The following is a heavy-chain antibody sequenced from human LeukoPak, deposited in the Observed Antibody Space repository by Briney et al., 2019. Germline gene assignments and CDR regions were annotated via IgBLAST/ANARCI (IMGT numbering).Heavy chain of an antibody. CDR1: GSSISSSNW. D-gene: IGHD3-22*01. V-gene: IGHV4-4*02. CDR3: ARAGDYYDSSGYSLDY. J-gene: IGHJ4*02. CDR2: IYHSGST. Sequence: SGTLSLTCAVSGSSISSSNWWSWVRQPPGKGLEWIGEIYHSGSTNYNPSLKSRVTISVDKSKNQFSLKLSSVTAADTAVYYCARAGDYYDSSGYSLDYWGQGTLVTVSS.